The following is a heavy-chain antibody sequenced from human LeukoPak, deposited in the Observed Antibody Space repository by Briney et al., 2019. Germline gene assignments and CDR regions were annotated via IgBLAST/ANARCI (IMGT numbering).Heavy chain of an antibody. CDR1: GFTFSSYS. V-gene: IGHV3-21*01. J-gene: IGHJ4*02. Sequence: PGGSLRLTCAASGFTFSSYSMNWVRQAPGKGLEWVSSISSSSSYIYYADSVKGRFTISRDNAKNSLYLQMYSLRAEDTAVYYCARDRGWLQNRKDVDDYWGQGTLVTVSS. D-gene: IGHD5-24*01. CDR3: ARDRGWLQNRKDVDDY. CDR2: ISSSSSYI.